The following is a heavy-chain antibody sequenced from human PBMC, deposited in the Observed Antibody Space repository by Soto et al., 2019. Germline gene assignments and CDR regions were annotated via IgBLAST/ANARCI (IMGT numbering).Heavy chain of an antibody. CDR1: GFTFSSYS. CDR2: ISSSSSTI. V-gene: IGHV3-48*02. D-gene: IGHD2-2*01. Sequence: GGSLRLSCAASGFTFSSYSMNWVRQAPGKGLEWVSYISSSSSTIYYADSVKGRFTISRANANNSLYLQMNSLRDEDTAVYYCAGLSSNYCSSTSCYVYYYYGMDVWGQGTTVTVSS. CDR3: AGLSSNYCSSTSCYVYYYYGMDV. J-gene: IGHJ6*02.